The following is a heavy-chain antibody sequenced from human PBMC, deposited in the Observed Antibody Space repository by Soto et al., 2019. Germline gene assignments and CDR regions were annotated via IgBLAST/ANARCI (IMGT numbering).Heavy chain of an antibody. Sequence: QLQLQESGPGLVKPSETLSLTCTVSGGSIASSSSYYWGWIRQTPGKGLEWIGSIYYSGRTYYNPYLKSRVTMSADTSKNQCSVKLNSVTAAGTAVYYCARQPPTWSHNWFVPWGQGIVVAVSS. CDR2: IYYSGRT. D-gene: IGHD3-3*01. CDR1: GGSIASSSSYY. J-gene: IGHJ5*02. V-gene: IGHV4-39*01. CDR3: ARQPPTWSHNWFVP.